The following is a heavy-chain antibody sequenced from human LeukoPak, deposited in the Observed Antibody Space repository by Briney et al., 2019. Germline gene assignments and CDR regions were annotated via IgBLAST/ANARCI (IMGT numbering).Heavy chain of an antibody. J-gene: IGHJ3*02. Sequence: SETLSLTCAVYGGSFSGYYWSWIRQPPGKGLEWIGEINHSGSTNYNPSLKSRVTISVDTSKNQFSLKLSSVTAADTAVYYCARGSEGAGGAFDIWGQGTMVTVSS. CDR2: INHSGST. CDR1: GGSFSGYY. V-gene: IGHV4-34*01. D-gene: IGHD4-23*01. CDR3: ARGSEGAGGAFDI.